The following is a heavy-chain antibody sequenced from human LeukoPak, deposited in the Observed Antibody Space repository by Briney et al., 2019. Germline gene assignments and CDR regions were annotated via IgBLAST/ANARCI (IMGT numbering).Heavy chain of an antibody. CDR3: RAVAGPDDF. CDR1: GLTFSRYW. CDR2: INNDGSST. J-gene: IGHJ4*02. Sequence: PGRSLRLSCAASGLTFSRYWMHWVRQAPGKGLVWVSRINNDGSSTTYADSVKGRFTISRDTAKNTLFLQMNSLRDEDTAVYYCRAVAGPDDFWGQGTLVSVSS. D-gene: IGHD6-19*01. V-gene: IGHV3-74*01.